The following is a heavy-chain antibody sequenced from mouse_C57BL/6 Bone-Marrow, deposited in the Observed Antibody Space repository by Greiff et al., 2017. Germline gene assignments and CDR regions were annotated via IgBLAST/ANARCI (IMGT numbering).Heavy chain of an antibody. V-gene: IGHV1-85*01. J-gene: IGHJ1*03. CDR1: GYTFTSYD. CDR2: IYPRDGST. CDR3: ARLEVDGSCGDGYFDV. Sequence: QVQLQQSGPELVKPGASVKLSCKASGYTFTSYDINWVKQRPGQGLEWMGWIYPRDGSTKYNEKFKGKATLTVDTSSSTAYMELHSLTSEDSAVYFWARLEVDGSCGDGYFDVWGTGTTVTVSS. D-gene: IGHD1-1*01.